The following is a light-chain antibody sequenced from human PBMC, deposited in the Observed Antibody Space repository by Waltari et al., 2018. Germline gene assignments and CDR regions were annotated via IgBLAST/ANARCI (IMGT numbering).Light chain of an antibody. CDR1: SSAVGGYNY. CDR3: SSYTNSNTLV. Sequence: QSALTQPASVSGSPGQSITIPCPGTSSAVGGYNYISWYQQHPGKAPKLMIYDVSNRPSGVSDRFSGSKSGNSASLTISGLQAEDEADYYCSSYTNSNTLVFGGGTNLTVL. V-gene: IGLV2-14*03. CDR2: DVS. J-gene: IGLJ2*01.